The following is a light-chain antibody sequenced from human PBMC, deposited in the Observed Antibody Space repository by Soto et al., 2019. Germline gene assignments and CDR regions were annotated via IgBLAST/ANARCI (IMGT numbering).Light chain of an antibody. CDR1: QSISSY. V-gene: IGKV1-16*01. CDR3: QQYNSYSGT. CDR2: AAS. Sequence: DGQMTQTQSSLFASVGGRVTITCRASQSISSYLNWYQQKPGKAPKLLIYAASSLQSGVPSRFSGSGSGTEFTLTISSLQPDDFATYYCQQYNSYSGTFGQGTKVDI. J-gene: IGKJ1*01.